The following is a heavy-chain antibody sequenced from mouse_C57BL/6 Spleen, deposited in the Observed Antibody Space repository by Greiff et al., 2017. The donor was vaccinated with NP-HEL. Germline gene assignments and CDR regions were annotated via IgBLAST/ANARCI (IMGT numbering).Heavy chain of an antibody. CDR2: INPNNGGT. D-gene: IGHD1-1*01. CDR3: ARWDYYGSSSPHWYFDV. V-gene: IGHV1-18*01. CDR1: GYTFTDYN. J-gene: IGHJ1*03. Sequence: EVQLHQSGPELVKPGASVKIPCKASGYTFTDYNMDWVKQSHGKSLEWIGDINPNNGGTIYNQKFKGKATLTVDKSSSTAYMELRSLTSEDTAVYYCARWDYYGSSSPHWYFDVWGTGTTVTVSS.